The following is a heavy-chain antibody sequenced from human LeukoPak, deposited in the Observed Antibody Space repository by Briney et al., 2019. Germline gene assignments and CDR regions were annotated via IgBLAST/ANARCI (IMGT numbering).Heavy chain of an antibody. CDR3: AKGNAGHCTGTTCYPFDY. V-gene: IGHV3-23*01. CDR2: ISGSDPGT. J-gene: IGHJ4*02. D-gene: IGHD2-2*01. Sequence: GGSLRLSCAASGFTFSTYAMSYVRQVPGKGLEWVSAISGSDPGTYYPDSVKGRFTISRDNSRNTLHLQMNSLRVEDTAIYYCAKGNAGHCTGTTCYPFDYWGQGTLVTVSS. CDR1: GFTFSTYA.